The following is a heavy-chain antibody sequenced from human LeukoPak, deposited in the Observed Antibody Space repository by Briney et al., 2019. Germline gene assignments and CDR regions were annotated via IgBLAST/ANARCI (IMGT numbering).Heavy chain of an antibody. V-gene: IGHV1-2*02. CDR3: ARDLGRFARDY. CDR2: INPNSGDT. CDR1: GYTYTAYF. D-gene: IGHD5-24*01. J-gene: IGHJ4*02. Sequence: AASVKVSCKASGYTYTAYFIYWVRQAPGQGLEWMGWINPNSGDTNVAQNFQDRVTMTRDTSSITAYMGVNNLRSDDTAVYYCARDLGRFARDYWGQGTLVTVSS.